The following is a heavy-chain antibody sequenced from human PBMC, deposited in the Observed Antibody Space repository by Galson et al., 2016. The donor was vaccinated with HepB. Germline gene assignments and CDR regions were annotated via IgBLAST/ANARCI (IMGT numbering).Heavy chain of an antibody. CDR1: GLTFLKW. CDR2: INNDGSKT. Sequence: SLRLSCAAPGLTFLKWMNWIRLAPGKGLEWVAIINNDGSKTSYVDSVKGRFTISRDNNNNLLFLQMNSLRVDDTAVYFCASGAGWLIDYWGQGTHVIVSS. V-gene: IGHV3-7*03. J-gene: IGHJ4*02. D-gene: IGHD6-19*01. CDR3: ASGAGWLIDY.